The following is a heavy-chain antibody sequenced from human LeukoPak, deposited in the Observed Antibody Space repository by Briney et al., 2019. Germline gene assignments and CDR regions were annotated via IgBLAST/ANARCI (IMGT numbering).Heavy chain of an antibody. D-gene: IGHD6-19*01. Sequence: SETLSVTCTVSVGSISSYYWSWIRQPPGKGLEWIGYIYYSGSTNYNPSLKSRVTISVDTSKNQFSLKLSSVTAADTAVYYCARFPYSSGADYWGQGTLVTVSS. CDR1: VGSISSYY. V-gene: IGHV4-59*01. CDR3: ARFPYSSGADY. J-gene: IGHJ4*02. CDR2: IYYSGST.